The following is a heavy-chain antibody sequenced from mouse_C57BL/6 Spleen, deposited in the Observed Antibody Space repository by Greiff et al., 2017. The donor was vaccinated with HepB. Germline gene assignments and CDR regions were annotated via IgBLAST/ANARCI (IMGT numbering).Heavy chain of an antibody. J-gene: IGHJ2*01. CDR3: ARSGTVVANFDY. D-gene: IGHD1-1*01. V-gene: IGHV1-52*01. CDR2: IDPSDSET. Sequence: QVQLQQPGAELVRPGSSVKLSCKASGYTFTSYWMHWVKQRPIQGLEWIGNIDPSDSETHYNQKFKDKATLTVDKSSSTAYMQLSSLTSEDSAVYYCARSGTVVANFDYWGQGTTLTVSS. CDR1: GYTFTSYW.